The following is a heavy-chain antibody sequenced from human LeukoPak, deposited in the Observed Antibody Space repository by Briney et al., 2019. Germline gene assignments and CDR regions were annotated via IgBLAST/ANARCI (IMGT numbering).Heavy chain of an antibody. CDR3: AREWQRGIAAAGTRIEGDY. D-gene: IGHD6-13*01. V-gene: IGHV3-7*01. Sequence: QAGGSLRLSCAVSGFSVSGYWMTWVRQAPGKGLEWVANIKQDGSEKNYVDSVKGRFTISRDNAENSLFLQMNSLRVEDTAVYYCAREWQRGIAAAGTRIEGDYWGQGTLVAVSS. J-gene: IGHJ4*02. CDR2: IKQDGSEK. CDR1: GFSVSGYW.